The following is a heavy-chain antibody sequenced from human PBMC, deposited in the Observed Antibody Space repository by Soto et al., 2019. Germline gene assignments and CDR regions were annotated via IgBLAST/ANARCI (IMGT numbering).Heavy chain of an antibody. CDR2: IYHSGST. D-gene: IGHD1-7*01. CDR3: ARGLELELGLDWFDP. CDR1: GYSISSGYY. J-gene: IGHJ5*02. V-gene: IGHV4-38-2*01. Sequence: PSETLCLTCAVSGYSISSGYYWGCIRQPPGKGLEWIGSIYHSGSTYYNPSLKSRVTISVDTSKNQFSLKLSPVNAAATAVYYCARGLELELGLDWFDPWRQGTLVTVSS.